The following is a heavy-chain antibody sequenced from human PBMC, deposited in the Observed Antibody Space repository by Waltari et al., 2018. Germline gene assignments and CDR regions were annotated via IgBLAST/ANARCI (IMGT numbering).Heavy chain of an antibody. J-gene: IGHJ4*02. D-gene: IGHD4-17*01. CDR1: GFTFDDYA. V-gene: IGHV3-43D*04. CDR2: ISWDGGST. Sequence: EVQLVESGGVVVQPGGSLRLSCAASGFTFDDYAMHWVRQAPGKGLEWVSLISWDGGSTYYADSVKGRFTISRDNSKNSLYLKMNSLRAEDTALYYCAKVGYGDNDNAPYFDYWGQGTLVTVSS. CDR3: AKVGYGDNDNAPYFDY.